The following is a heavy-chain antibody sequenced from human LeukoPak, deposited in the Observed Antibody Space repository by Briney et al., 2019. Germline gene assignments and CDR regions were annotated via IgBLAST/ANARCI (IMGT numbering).Heavy chain of an antibody. V-gene: IGHV4-59*08. CDR3: ARHSVSSRDFDY. CDR2: IYYSGST. J-gene: IGHJ4*02. D-gene: IGHD6-13*01. Sequence: PSGTLSLTCTVSGGSISRYYWSWIRQPPGKGLEWIGYIYYSGSTNYNPSLKSRVTISIDTSKNQFSLKLNSVTAADTAIYHCARHSVSSRDFDYWGQGALVSVSS. CDR1: GGSISRYY.